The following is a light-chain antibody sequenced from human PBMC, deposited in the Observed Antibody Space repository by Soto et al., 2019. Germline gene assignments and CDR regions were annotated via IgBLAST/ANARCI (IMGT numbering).Light chain of an antibody. CDR3: QQYGSSPLT. CDR1: QSVSSSY. Sequence: EIVLTQSPGTLSLSPGVRATLSCRASQSVSSSYLAWYQHKPGQAPRLLIYGASSRATGITDRFSGRGYGTDFTLTSSRLEPEDFAVYYCQQYGSSPLTFGQGTKLQIK. CDR2: GAS. J-gene: IGKJ2*01. V-gene: IGKV3-20*01.